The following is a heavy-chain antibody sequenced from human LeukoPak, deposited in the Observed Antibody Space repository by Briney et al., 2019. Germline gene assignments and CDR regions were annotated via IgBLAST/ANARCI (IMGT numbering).Heavy chain of an antibody. J-gene: IGHJ4*02. Sequence: ASVKVSCKASGYTFTGYYMHWVRQAPGQGLEWMGWINPNSGGTNYAQKFQGRVTMTRDTSISTAYMELGRLRSDDTAVYYCARSLVGAVSVFDYWGQGTLVTVSS. D-gene: IGHD1-26*01. CDR2: INPNSGGT. V-gene: IGHV1-2*02. CDR3: ARSLVGAVSVFDY. CDR1: GYTFTGYY.